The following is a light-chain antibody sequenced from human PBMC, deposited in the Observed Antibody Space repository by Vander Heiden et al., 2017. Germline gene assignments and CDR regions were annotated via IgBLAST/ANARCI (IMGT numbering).Light chain of an antibody. Sequence: EIVLTQSPGTLSLSPGERATLSCRASLSLSSSSLAWYQQRPGQALRLLIYGASTRATGIPDRITGSGSGTDFTLTISRLEPEDFAVYYCQQYAGSPTFGPGTKVDIK. CDR1: LSLSSSS. J-gene: IGKJ3*01. V-gene: IGKV3-20*01. CDR3: QQYAGSPT. CDR2: GAS.